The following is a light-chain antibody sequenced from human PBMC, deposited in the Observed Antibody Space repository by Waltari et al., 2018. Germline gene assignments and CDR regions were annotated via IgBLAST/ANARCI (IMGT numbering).Light chain of an antibody. CDR3: SSYTTSSAPGV. J-gene: IGLJ1*01. Sequence: QSALTQPASVSGSPGQSITISCSGTDSDVGAYDFVSWYQQLPGKAPHLIIYEVSKLPSGISTRFSASKSGNTASLTISGLQAEDEADYYCSSYTTSSAPGVFGTGTRVTVL. V-gene: IGLV2-14*01. CDR2: EVS. CDR1: DSDVGAYDF.